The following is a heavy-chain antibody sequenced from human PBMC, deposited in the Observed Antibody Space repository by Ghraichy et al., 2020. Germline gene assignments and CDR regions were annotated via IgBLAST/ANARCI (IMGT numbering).Heavy chain of an antibody. Sequence: SLNISCSVSGTSVSSGGYFWNWLRQHPGKGLEWIGCVYYTGAAYYSPSLRSRVTISLDTSQNHFSLNLASVTAADTALYYCARGRFGSFSFDDWGQGALITVSS. CDR3: ARGRFGSFSFDD. CDR2: VYYTGAA. CDR1: GTSVSSGGYF. V-gene: IGHV4-31*03. J-gene: IGHJ4*02. D-gene: IGHD3-3*01.